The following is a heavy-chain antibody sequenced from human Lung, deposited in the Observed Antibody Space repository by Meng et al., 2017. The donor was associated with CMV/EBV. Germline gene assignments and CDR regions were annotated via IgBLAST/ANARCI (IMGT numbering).Heavy chain of an antibody. CDR3: ARGHSNGRGNWFDP. Sequence: QVQLQASGPGLGKPSETLSLTCTVSGDSISSYYWTWIRQPPGKALEWIGYIHYSGRTNYSPSLKSRVTISLDTSKNQFSLNLSSVTAADTAFYYCARGHSNGRGNWFDPWGQGTLVTVSS. J-gene: IGHJ5*02. CDR2: IHYSGRT. D-gene: IGHD2/OR15-2a*01. CDR1: GDSISSYY. V-gene: IGHV4-59*01.